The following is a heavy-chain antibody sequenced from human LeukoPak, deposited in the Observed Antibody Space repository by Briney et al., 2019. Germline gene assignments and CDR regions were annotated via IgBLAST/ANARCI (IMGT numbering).Heavy chain of an antibody. Sequence: SGPALVKPTQTLTLTCTFSGFSLSTSGMCVSWIRQPPGKALEWLARIDWDDDKYYSTSLKTRLTISKDTSKNQVVLTMTNMDPVDTATYYCARMIPAVYYYGMDVWGQGTTVTVSS. D-gene: IGHD2-2*01. J-gene: IGHJ6*02. CDR3: ARMIPAVYYYGMDV. CDR1: GFSLSTSGMC. CDR2: IDWDDDK. V-gene: IGHV2-70*11.